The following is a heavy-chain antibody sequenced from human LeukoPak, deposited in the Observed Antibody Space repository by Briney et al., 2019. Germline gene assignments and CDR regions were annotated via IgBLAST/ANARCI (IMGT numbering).Heavy chain of an antibody. CDR1: GGTFSSYA. V-gene: IGHV1-69*13. J-gene: IGHJ3*02. CDR3: ARVEDDILTGYAFDI. CDR2: IIPIFGTA. D-gene: IGHD3-9*01. Sequence: GASVKVSCKASGGTFSSYAISWVRQAPGQGLEWMGGIIPIFGTANYAQKFQGRVTITADESTSTAYMELSSLRSEDTAVYYCARVEDDILTGYAFDIWGQGIMVTVSS.